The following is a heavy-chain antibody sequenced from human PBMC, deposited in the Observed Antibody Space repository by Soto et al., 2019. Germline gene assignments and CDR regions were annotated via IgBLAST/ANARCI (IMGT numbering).Heavy chain of an antibody. Sequence: QVQLVESGGGVVQPGRSLRLSCAASGFTFSSYGMHWVRQAPGKGLEWVAVISYDGSNKYYADSVKGRFTISRDNSKNTLYLQMNSLRAEDTALYYCAKRPRGSSGWTLPFDYWGQGTLVTVSS. J-gene: IGHJ4*02. CDR3: AKRPRGSSGWTLPFDY. CDR2: ISYDGSNK. CDR1: GFTFSSYG. V-gene: IGHV3-30*18. D-gene: IGHD6-19*01.